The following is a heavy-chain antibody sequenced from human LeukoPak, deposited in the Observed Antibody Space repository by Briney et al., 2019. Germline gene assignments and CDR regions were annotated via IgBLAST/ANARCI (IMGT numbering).Heavy chain of an antibody. D-gene: IGHD3-10*01. CDR3: ARENTVVRGAFDAGDM. CDR2: IYYSGGT. J-gene: IGHJ3*02. CDR1: DCSISRYY. V-gene: IGHV4-59*01. Sequence: SETLSLTCTVSDCSISRYYWSWIRQPPVKGLEWIGYIYYSGGTNYNPSLKSRVTISVGTSKIQFFLELSSVTAADTAVYYCARENTVVRGAFDAGDMWCQGTMVSVSS.